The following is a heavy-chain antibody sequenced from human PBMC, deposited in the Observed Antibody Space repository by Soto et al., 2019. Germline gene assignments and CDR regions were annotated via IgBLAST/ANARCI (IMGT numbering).Heavy chain of an antibody. Sequence: QVQLVQSGAEVKKPGASVKVSCKASGYTFTSYGISWVRQAPGQGLEWMGWISAYNGNTDYAQKIQGRVTMTTDTTTSTAYMEQRSLRSDDTAVYYCARHEKPDYWFDPWGQGTLVTVSS. CDR1: GYTFTSYG. CDR2: ISAYNGNT. V-gene: IGHV1-18*01. J-gene: IGHJ5*02. CDR3: ARHEKPDYWFDP.